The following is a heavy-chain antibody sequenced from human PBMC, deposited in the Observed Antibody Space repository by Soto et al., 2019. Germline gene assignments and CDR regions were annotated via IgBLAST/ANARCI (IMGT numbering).Heavy chain of an antibody. CDR1: GGTFSSYA. CDR3: AKNPENYYYGMDV. Sequence: QVQLVQSGAEVKKPGSSVKVSCKASGGTFSSYAISWVRQAPGQGLEWMGGIIPIFGTEDYAQKFQGRVTITADESTSTAYVELSSLRSEDTAVYYGAKNPENYYYGMDVWGQGTTVTVSS. J-gene: IGHJ6*02. V-gene: IGHV1-69*12. CDR2: IIPIFGTE.